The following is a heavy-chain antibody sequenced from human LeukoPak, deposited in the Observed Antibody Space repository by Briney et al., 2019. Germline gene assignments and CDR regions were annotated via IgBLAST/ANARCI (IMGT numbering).Heavy chain of an antibody. CDR2: IYTSGST. CDR3: AREGCSSTSCPFDY. V-gene: IGHV4-4*07. J-gene: IGHJ4*02. Sequence: SETLSLTCTVSGGSISSYYWSWIRQPAGKGLEWIGRIYTSGSTNYNPSLKSRVTMSVDTSKNQFSLKLSSLTAADTAVYYCAREGCSSTSCPFDYWGQGTLVTVSS. D-gene: IGHD2-2*01. CDR1: GGSISSYY.